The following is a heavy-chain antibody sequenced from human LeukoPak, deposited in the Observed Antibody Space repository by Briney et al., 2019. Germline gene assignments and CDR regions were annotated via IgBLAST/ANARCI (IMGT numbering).Heavy chain of an antibody. CDR1: GGSISRGDFY. Sequence: PSETLSLTCTVSGGSISRGDFYWSWIRQPPGKGLEWIGYISYSGSTYHNPSLKSRVIISLDTSKNQFSLKLSSVTAADTAVYYCARASGIAAVGKFDYWGQGSLVTVSS. J-gene: IGHJ4*02. V-gene: IGHV4-30-4*02. CDR2: ISYSGST. D-gene: IGHD6-13*01. CDR3: ARASGIAAVGKFDY.